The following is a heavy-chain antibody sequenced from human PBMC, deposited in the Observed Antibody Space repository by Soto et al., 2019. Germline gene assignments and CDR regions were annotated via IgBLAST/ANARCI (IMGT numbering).Heavy chain of an antibody. J-gene: IGHJ6*02. D-gene: IGHD6-6*01. V-gene: IGHV3-48*03. CDR3: ARDPTLSSSSYLSYYYGMDV. Sequence: EVELVESGGGLVQHGGSLRLSCAAAGFTFVTYEMNWVRQAPGNVLEWVSYISRSVITIYYADSVKGRFTISRDNAKNSLYLQLNSLRAEDTAVYYCARDPTLSSSSYLSYYYGMDVWGQGTTVTVSS. CDR2: ISRSVITI. CDR1: GFTFVTYE.